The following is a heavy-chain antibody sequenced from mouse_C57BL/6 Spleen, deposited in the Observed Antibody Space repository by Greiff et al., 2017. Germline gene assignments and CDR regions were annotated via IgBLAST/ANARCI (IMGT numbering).Heavy chain of an antibody. D-gene: IGHD4-1*01. CDR3: ARNWEFEY. CDR2: IYPGDGDT. J-gene: IGHJ2*01. CDR1: GYAFSSSW. Sequence: QVQLQQSGPELVKPGASVKISCKASGYAFSSSWMNWVKQRPGKGLEWIGRIYPGDGDTNYNGKFKGNATLTADKSSSTAYMQLSRLTSEDSAVYFCARNWEFEYWGQGTTLTVSS. V-gene: IGHV1-82*01.